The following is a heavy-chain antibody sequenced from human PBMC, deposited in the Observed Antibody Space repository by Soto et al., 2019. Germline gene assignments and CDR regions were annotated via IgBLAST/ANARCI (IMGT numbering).Heavy chain of an antibody. V-gene: IGHV3-23*01. J-gene: IGHJ6*02. CDR2: ISGSGGST. CDR3: AKPNPGYSSSDWDYYGMDV. CDR1: GFTFSSYA. D-gene: IGHD6-6*01. Sequence: PGGSLRISCAASGFTFSSYAMSWVRQAPGKGLEWVSAISGSGGSTYYADSVKGRFTISRDNSKSTLYLQMNSLRAEDTAVYYSAKPNPGYSSSDWDYYGMDVWGQGTTVTVSS.